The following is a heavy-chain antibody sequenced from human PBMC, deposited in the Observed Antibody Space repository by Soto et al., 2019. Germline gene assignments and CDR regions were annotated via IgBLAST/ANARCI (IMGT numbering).Heavy chain of an antibody. CDR3: ARNFWHGDYVDY. V-gene: IGHV4-34*01. CDR2: INHSGTT. D-gene: IGHD4-17*01. CDR1: GGSSSCYY. Sequence: SETLSLTCAVDGGSSSCYYWSCIRQPPGKGLEWTGEINHSGTTNYNSSLKSRVTISVDTSKNQFSLKLSSVSAADPSVYYCARNFWHGDYVDYWGQGTLVTVCS. J-gene: IGHJ4*02.